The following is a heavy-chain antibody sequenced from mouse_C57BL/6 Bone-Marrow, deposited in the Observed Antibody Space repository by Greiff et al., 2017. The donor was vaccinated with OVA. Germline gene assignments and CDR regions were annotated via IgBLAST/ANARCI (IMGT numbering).Heavy chain of an antibody. Sequence: QVQLQQPGAELVRPGTSVKLSCKASGYTFTSYWMQWVKQRPGQGLEWIGVIDPSDSYTNYNQKFKGKATLTVDTSSSTAYMQLSSLTSEDSAVYYCARPGVIVATRNWDNAMDYWGQGTSVTVSS. D-gene: IGHD1-1*01. CDR1: GYTFTSYW. CDR2: IDPSDSYT. CDR3: ARPGVIVATRNWDNAMDY. J-gene: IGHJ4*01. V-gene: IGHV1-59*01.